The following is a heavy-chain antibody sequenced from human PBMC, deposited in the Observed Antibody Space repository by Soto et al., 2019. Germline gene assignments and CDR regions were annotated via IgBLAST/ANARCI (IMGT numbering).Heavy chain of an antibody. CDR3: ARGYWFDP. CDR1: GGSFSGYY. Sequence: PSETLSLTCAVYGGSFSGYYWSWIRQPPGKGLEWIGEINHSGSTNYNPSLKSRVTISVDTSKNQFSLKLSSVTAADTAVYYCARGYWFDPWGQGTLVTVS. CDR2: INHSGST. V-gene: IGHV4-34*01. J-gene: IGHJ5*02.